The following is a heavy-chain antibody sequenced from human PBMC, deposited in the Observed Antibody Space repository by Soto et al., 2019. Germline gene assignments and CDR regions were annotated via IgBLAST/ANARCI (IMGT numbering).Heavy chain of an antibody. V-gene: IGHV3-48*01. CDR2: ISSSSSTI. CDR3: ARRTSGYFGY. J-gene: IGHJ4*02. D-gene: IGHD6-19*01. CDR1: GFTFSSYS. Sequence: GGSLRLSCAASGFTFSSYSMNWVRQAPGKGLEWVSYISSSSSTIYYADSVKGRFTISRDNAKNSLYLQMNSLRAEDTAVYYCARRTSGYFGYWGQGALVTVSS.